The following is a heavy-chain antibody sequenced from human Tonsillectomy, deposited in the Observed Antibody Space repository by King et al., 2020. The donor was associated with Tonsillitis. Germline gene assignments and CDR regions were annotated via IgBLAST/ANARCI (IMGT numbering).Heavy chain of an antibody. CDR1: GYSFTNYW. CDR2: IDPSDSLS. V-gene: IGHV5-10-1*03. Sequence: VQLVESGAEVKKPGESLRISCRGSGYSFTNYWITWVRQVPGRGLEWLGNIDPSDSLSNNSPSSQGHVTISVDKSISTAYLQWTSLEASDTAIYYCARLAPGGEAAAWLSWFDPWGQGTVVTVPS. D-gene: IGHD6-13*01. J-gene: IGHJ5*02. CDR3: ARLAPGGEAAAWLSWFDP.